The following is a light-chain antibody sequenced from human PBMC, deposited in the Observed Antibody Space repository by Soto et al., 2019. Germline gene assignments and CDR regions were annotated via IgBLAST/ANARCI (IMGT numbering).Light chain of an antibody. Sequence: PAILSVYTGERSTLSCRASQSVSSNLASYQQKPGQTPRLLIRGASTRVTGVPPRFSGSGSGTEFTLTISSLQPDDFATYYCQQYDSFSVTFGQGTKVDIK. CDR3: QQYDSFSVT. V-gene: IGKV3-15*01. CDR1: QSVSSN. CDR2: GAS. J-gene: IGKJ1*01.